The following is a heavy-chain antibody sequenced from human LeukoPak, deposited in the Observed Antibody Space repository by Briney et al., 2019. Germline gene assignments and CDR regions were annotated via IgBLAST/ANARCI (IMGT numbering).Heavy chain of an antibody. V-gene: IGHV3-74*01. Sequence: TGGSLRLSCAASGFTFSSYWMEWVRQAPGKGLVWVSRINSDGSSTNYVDSVKGRFTISRDNAKNKLFVQMNSLRVEDTAVYYCARIGAATHAFDIWGQGTMVTVSS. CDR3: ARIGAATHAFDI. CDR2: INSDGSST. D-gene: IGHD1-26*01. CDR1: GFTFSSYW. J-gene: IGHJ3*02.